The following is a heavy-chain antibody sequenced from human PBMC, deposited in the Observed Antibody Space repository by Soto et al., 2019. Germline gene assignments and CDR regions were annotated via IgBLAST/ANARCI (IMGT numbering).Heavy chain of an antibody. CDR3: AKDLIRGDGYEDPDY. D-gene: IGHD3-10*01. V-gene: IGHV3-23*01. J-gene: IGHJ4*02. CDR2: IYAAGGSK. Sequence: GGSLNLSCAASGVGVSNYAMFWFRPAPGRGLEWVSTIYAAGGSKYYAGSVKGRFTVSRDNSRDTLFLQMDSLRVEDTAIYFCAKDLIRGDGYEDPDYWGQGTLVTVSS. CDR1: GVGVSNYA.